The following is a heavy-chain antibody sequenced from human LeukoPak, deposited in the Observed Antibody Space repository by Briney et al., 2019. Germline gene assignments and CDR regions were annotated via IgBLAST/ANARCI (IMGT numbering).Heavy chain of an antibody. CDR3: ARDLDYYGSGTES. V-gene: IGHV3-48*01. CDR1: GFTFSSYS. D-gene: IGHD3-10*01. J-gene: IGHJ5*02. Sequence: GGSLRLSCAASGFTFSSYSTNWVRQAPGKGLEWVSYISSSSSTIYYADSVKGRFTISRDNAKNSLYLQMNSLRAEDTAVYYCARDLDYYGSGTESWGQGTLVTVSS. CDR2: ISSSSSTI.